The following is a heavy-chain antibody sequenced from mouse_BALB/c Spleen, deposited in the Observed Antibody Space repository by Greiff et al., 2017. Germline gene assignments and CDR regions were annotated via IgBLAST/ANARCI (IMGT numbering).Heavy chain of an antibody. CDR2: ISYSGST. Sequence: DVKLQESGPGLVKPSQSLSLTCTVTGYSITSDYAWNWIRQFPGNKLEWMGYISYSGSTSYNPSLKSRISITRDTSKNQFFLQLNSVTTEDTATYYCAREGYYYGSPAWFAYWGQGTLVTVSA. J-gene: IGHJ3*01. D-gene: IGHD1-1*01. V-gene: IGHV3-2*02. CDR1: GYSITSDYA. CDR3: AREGYYYGSPAWFAY.